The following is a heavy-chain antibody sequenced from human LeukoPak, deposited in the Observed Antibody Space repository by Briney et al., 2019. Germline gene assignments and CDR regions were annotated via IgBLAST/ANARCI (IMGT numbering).Heavy chain of an antibody. CDR2: ISAYNGNT. CDR3: ARGAAPYGDYRNWFDP. V-gene: IGHV1-18*01. J-gene: IGHJ5*02. D-gene: IGHD4-17*01. Sequence: ASVKVSCKASGYTFTSYGISWVRQAPGQGLEWMGWISAYNGNTNYAQKLQGRVTMTTDTSTSTAYMELRSLRSDDTAVHYCARGAAPYGDYRNWFDPWGQGTLVTVSS. CDR1: GYTFTSYG.